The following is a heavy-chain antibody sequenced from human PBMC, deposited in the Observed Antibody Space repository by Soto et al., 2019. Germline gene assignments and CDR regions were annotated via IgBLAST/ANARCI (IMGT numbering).Heavy chain of an antibody. CDR1: GFTFSSNA. Sequence: EVQLLESGGNLVQPGGSLRLSCAASGFTFSSNAMSWVRQAPGKGLEWVSGISGSDDTTYYADSVKGRFTISRDISKNTLSLQMNRLRVEDTAVYYCATDPFGSGTQSWFDPWGQGTLVTVSS. CDR2: ISGSDDTT. CDR3: ATDPFGSGTQSWFDP. J-gene: IGHJ5*02. V-gene: IGHV3-23*01. D-gene: IGHD3-10*01.